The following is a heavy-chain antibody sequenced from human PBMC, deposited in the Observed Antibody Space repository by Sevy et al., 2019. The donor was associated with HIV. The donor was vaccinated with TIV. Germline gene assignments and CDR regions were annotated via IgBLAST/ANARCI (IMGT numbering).Heavy chain of an antibody. CDR2: IDHSGST. CDR3: ASFGYCSGGSCYSYYFDY. D-gene: IGHD2-15*01. Sequence: SETLSLTCAVSGGSISSSNWWCWVREPPGKRVEWIGEIDHSGSTNYNPSLKSLVTISVDKSKNQFSLKLSSVTAADTAVYYCASFGYCSGGSCYSYYFDYWGQGTLVTVSS. V-gene: IGHV4-4*02. J-gene: IGHJ4*02. CDR1: GGSISSSNW.